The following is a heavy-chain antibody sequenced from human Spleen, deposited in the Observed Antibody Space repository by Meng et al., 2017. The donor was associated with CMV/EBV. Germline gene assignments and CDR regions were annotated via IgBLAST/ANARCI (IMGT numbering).Heavy chain of an antibody. CDR1: GFTFSNHW. CDR3: ARVKATSGSATVWFDP. V-gene: IGHV3-74*01. J-gene: IGHJ5*02. Sequence: GESLKISCAASGFTFSNHWMHWVRQDPGKGLGWVSRISSDGSSTSYPDSVKGRFSISRDNAKKMLFLQMNSLRAEDTAVYYCARVKATSGSATVWFDPWGQGTLVTVSS. D-gene: IGHD6-13*01. CDR2: ISSDGSST.